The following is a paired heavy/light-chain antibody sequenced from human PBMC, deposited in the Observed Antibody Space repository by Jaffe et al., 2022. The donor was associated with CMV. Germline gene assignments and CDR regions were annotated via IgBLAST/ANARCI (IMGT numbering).Heavy chain of an antibody. D-gene: IGHD6-19*01. CDR2: IEGGRNRA. Sequence: EVQLVESGGVGVQPGGSLRLSCAASGFTFNRYSMHWVRQAPGKGLEWVSVIEGGRNRAYYGDSVRGRFTVSRDNVKDSLFLQMNSLRVDDTATYYCVKEASSGWPDLESWGQGTLVTVS. V-gene: IGHV3-43*01. CDR1: GFTFNRYS. CDR3: VKEASSGWPDLES. J-gene: IGHJ4*02.
Light chain of an antibody. Sequence: SSELTQDPAVSVALGQTVRITCQGDSLRIYYASWYQQKPGQAPVPVIYSKNRRPSGIPDRFSGSSSGSTASLTITGAQAEDEADYYCNCRDSSGDHLVFGGGTKLTVL. J-gene: IGLJ2*01. CDR1: SLRIYY. V-gene: IGLV3-19*01. CDR2: SKN. CDR3: NCRDSSGDHLV.